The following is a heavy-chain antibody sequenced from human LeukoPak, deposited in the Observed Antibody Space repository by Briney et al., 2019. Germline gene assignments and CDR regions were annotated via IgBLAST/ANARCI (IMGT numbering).Heavy chain of an antibody. J-gene: IGHJ4*02. V-gene: IGHV4-59*08. Sequence: PSETLSLTCTVSGGSISRYYWSWIRQSPRKGLEWIGYIYYSGSTNYNPSLKSRVTISLDTSKNQFSLKMSSVTAADTAVYYCARGYGYTVNFDYWGQGTLVTVSP. CDR2: IYYSGST. CDR1: GGSISRYY. D-gene: IGHD6-13*01. CDR3: ARGYGYTVNFDY.